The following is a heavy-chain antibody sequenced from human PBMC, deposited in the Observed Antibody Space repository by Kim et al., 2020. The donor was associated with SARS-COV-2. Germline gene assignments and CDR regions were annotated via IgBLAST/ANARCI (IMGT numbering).Heavy chain of an antibody. J-gene: IGHJ4*02. CDR2: IIPIFGTA. CDR1: GGTFSSYA. CDR3: ARDSSGHPLDFDY. V-gene: IGHV1-69*13. Sequence: SVKVSCKASGGTFSSYAISWVRQAPGQGLEWMGGIIPIFGTANYAQKFQGRVTITADESTSTAYMELSSLRSEDTAVYYCARDSSGHPLDFDYWGQGTLVTVSS. D-gene: IGHD6-19*01.